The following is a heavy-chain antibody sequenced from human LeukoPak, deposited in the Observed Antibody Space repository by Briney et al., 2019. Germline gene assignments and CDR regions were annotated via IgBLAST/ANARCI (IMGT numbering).Heavy chain of an antibody. J-gene: IGHJ4*02. CDR2: ISGSGGST. CDR3: AKWGCSGSDCYPFAY. CDR1: GFTFSSYA. D-gene: IGHD2-15*01. Sequence: PGGSLRLSCAASGFTFSSYAMSWVRQAPGKGLEWVSVISGSGGSTYYADSVKGRFTISRDNSKNTLYLQMNSLRAEDTAVYYCAKWGCSGSDCYPFAYWGQGTLVTVSS. V-gene: IGHV3-23*01.